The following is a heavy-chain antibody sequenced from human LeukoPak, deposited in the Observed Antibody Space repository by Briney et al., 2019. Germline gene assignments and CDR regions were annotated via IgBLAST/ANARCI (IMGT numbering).Heavy chain of an antibody. V-gene: IGHV4-59*08. CDR3: ARGVVDKRGDTAMVAFDY. D-gene: IGHD5-18*01. CDR2: IYYSGST. J-gene: IGHJ4*02. Sequence: SETLSLTCTVSGGSISSYYWSWIRQPPGKGLEWIGYIYYSGSTNYNPSLKSRVTISVDTSKNQFSLKLSSVTAADTAVYYCARGVVDKRGDTAMVAFDYWGQGTLVTVSS. CDR1: GGSISSYY.